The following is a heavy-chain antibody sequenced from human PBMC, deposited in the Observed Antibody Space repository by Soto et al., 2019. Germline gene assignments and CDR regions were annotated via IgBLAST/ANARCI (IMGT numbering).Heavy chain of an antibody. CDR1: GGTFSSYA. CDR3: ARESCSSTSCYTYYHYGMDV. CDR2: IIPIFGTA. J-gene: IGHJ6*02. Sequence: SVKVSCKASGGTFSSYAISWVRQAPGQGLEWMGGIIPIFGTANYAQKFQGRVTITADESTSTAYMELSSLRSEDTAVYYCARESCSSTSCYTYYHYGMDVWGQGTTVTVSS. V-gene: IGHV1-69*13. D-gene: IGHD2-2*02.